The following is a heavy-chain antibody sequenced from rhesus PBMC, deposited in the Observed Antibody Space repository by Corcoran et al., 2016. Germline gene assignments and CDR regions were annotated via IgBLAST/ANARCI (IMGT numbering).Heavy chain of an antibody. D-gene: IGHD1-1*01. CDR3: TSLRYSWNHPFDY. V-gene: IGHV1S9*01. CDR2: INPSNGNT. J-gene: IGHJ4*01. Sequence: QVQLVQSGAEVKKPGASVKLPCKASGYTFPSYYLNWVRQAPGQVLEWIGWINPSNGNTGYAQKFQGRVTMTRDTSTSTAYMELSSLRSEDTAVYYCTSLRYSWNHPFDYWGQVVLVTVSS. CDR1: GYTFPSYY.